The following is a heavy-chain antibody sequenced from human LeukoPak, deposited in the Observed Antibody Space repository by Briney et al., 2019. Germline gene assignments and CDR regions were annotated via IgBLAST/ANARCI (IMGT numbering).Heavy chain of an antibody. CDR3: ARVAYCGGDCYPDYYYYYGMDV. CDR2: INSDGSTT. Sequence: GGSLRLSCAASGITFSRDWMYWVRQAPGKGLVWISRINSDGSTTTYADSVKGRFTISRDNAKNTLYLQMNSLRAEDTAVYYCARVAYCGGDCYPDYYYYYGMDVWGQGTTVTVSS. D-gene: IGHD2-21*02. CDR1: GITFSRDW. J-gene: IGHJ6*02. V-gene: IGHV3-74*01.